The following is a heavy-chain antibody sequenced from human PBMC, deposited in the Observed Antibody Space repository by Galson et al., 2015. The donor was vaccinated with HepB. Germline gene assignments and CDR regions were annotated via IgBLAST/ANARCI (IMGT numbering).Heavy chain of an antibody. CDR2: LDPSDSHS. J-gene: IGHJ5*02. Sequence: QSGAEVKKPGESLRISCPGSGSTFASYWINWLRQMLGKGLEWMGRLDPSDSHSTYNPSFQGSVTISADKSNSTAILQWSSLSASDTGIYYCAGDYDFCGGNEDFGWLDPWGQGTLVTVSS. D-gene: IGHD3-3*01. V-gene: IGHV5-10-1*01. CDR1: GSTFASYW. CDR3: AGDYDFCGGNEDFGWLDP.